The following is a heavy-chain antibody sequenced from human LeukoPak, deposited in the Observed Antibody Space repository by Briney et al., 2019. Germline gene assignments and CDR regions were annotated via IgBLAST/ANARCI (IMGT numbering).Heavy chain of an antibody. CDR3: ARDRWRFCSSTSCYGDDY. J-gene: IGHJ4*02. CDR2: INPSSGGT. CDR1: GYTFTGYY. V-gene: IGHV1-2*02. D-gene: IGHD2-2*01. Sequence: ASVKVSCTASGYTFTGYYMHWVRQAPGQGLEWMGWINPSSGGTNCAQKFQGRVTMTRATPISTAYMELSRLRSDDTAVYYCARDRWRFCSSTSCYGDDYWGQGTLVTVSS.